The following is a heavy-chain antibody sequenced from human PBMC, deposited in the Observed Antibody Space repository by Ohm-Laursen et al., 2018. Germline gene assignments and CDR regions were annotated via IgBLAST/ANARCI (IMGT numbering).Heavy chain of an antibody. CDR2: IWYDGTEQ. V-gene: IGHV3-33*01. CDR1: GFTFSNYD. CDR3: ARDSAQGGAFDI. Sequence: SLRLSCTASGFTFSNYDMHWVRQAPGKGLEWVAVIWYDGTEQKYADSVTGRFTISRDNSNNALYLQMNSLRVEDTAMYYCARDSAQGGAFDIWGQGSLVTVSS. D-gene: IGHD3-16*01. J-gene: IGHJ3*02.